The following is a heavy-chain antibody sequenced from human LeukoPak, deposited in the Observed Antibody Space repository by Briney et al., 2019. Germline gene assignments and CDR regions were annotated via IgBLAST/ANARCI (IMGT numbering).Heavy chain of an antibody. J-gene: IGHJ5*02. CDR2: INPNSGGT. CDR3: ARDGNLDYGDYAVPGNWFDP. V-gene: IGHV1-2*02. Sequence: ASVNFSCKASGYTFTVYYMHWVRQAPGQGLEWMGWINPNSGGTNYAQKFQGRVTMTRDTSISTAYMELSRLRSDDTAVYYCARDGNLDYGDYAVPGNWFDPWGQGTLVTVSS. D-gene: IGHD4-17*01. CDR1: GYTFTVYY.